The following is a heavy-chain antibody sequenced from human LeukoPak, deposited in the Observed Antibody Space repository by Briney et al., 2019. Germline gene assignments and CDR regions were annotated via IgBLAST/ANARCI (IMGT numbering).Heavy chain of an antibody. CDR3: AKDRVVGATAFDY. CDR1: GFTFSSYG. J-gene: IGHJ4*02. V-gene: IGHV3-23*01. D-gene: IGHD1-26*01. Sequence: PGGSLRLSCAASGFTFSSYGMSWVRQPPGKGLEWVSIISGSGGNTSYADSVKGRFTISRDNSKNTLYLQMNSLRAEDTAVYYCAKDRVVGATAFDYWGQGTLVTVSS. CDR2: ISGSGGNT.